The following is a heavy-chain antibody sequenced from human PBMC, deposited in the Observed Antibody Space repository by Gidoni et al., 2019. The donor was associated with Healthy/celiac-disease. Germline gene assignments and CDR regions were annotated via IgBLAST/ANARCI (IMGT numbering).Heavy chain of an antibody. CDR3: AKDLAVAGMGDGMDV. D-gene: IGHD6-19*01. V-gene: IGHV3-30*18. Sequence: RSLRLSCAASGFTFSSYGMHWVRQAPGKGLEWVAVISYDGSNKYYADSVKGRFTISRDNSKNTLYLQMNSLRAEDTAVYYCAKDLAVAGMGDGMDVWGQGTTVTVSS. CDR1: GFTFSSYG. CDR2: ISYDGSNK. J-gene: IGHJ6*02.